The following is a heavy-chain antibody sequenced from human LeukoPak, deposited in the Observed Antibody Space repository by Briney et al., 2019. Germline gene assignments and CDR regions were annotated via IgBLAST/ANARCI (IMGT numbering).Heavy chain of an antibody. D-gene: IGHD5-12*01. CDR1: GSTFSSYG. CDR3: AKDTLSGYDYRLYYYYGMDV. CDR2: IRYDGSNK. V-gene: IGHV3-30*02. J-gene: IGHJ6*02. Sequence: AGGSLRLSCAASGSTFSSYGMHWVRQAPGKGLEWVAFIRYDGSNKYYADSVKGRFTISRDNSKNTLYLQMNSLRAEDTAVYYCAKDTLSGYDYRLYYYYGMDVWGQGTTVTVSS.